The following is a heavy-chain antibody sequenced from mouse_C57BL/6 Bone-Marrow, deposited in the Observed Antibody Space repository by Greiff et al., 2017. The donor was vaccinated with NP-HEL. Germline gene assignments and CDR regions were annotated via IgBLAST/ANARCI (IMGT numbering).Heavy chain of an antibody. Sequence: EVQLVESGGDLVKPGGSLKLSCAASGFTFSSYGMSWVRQTPDKRLEWVATISSGGSYTYYPDSVKGRFTISRDNAKNTLYLQMSSLKSEDTALYYCARHERVDYWGQGTTLTVSS. V-gene: IGHV5-6*01. CDR2: ISSGGSYT. CDR1: GFTFSSYG. CDR3: ARHERVDY. J-gene: IGHJ2*01. D-gene: IGHD5-1*01.